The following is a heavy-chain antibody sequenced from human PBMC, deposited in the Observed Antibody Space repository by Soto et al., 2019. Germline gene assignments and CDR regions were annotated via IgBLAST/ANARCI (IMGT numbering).Heavy chain of an antibody. V-gene: IGHV3-30*03. CDR2: ISYDGSNK. CDR3: TRGHRTSSFGTGDV. J-gene: IGHJ6*02. CDR1: GFTFSSYG. D-gene: IGHD2-2*01. Sequence: QPGGSLRLSCAASGFTFSSYGMHWVRQAPGKGLEWVAVISYDGSNKYYADSVKGRFTISRDNANNALYLQMNALRGEDTAVYFCTRGHRTSSFGTGDVWGRGAPVTVSS.